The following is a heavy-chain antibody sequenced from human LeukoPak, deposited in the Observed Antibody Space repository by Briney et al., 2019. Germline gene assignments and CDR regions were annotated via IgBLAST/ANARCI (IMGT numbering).Heavy chain of an antibody. CDR3: ARVGRYGGYGSPVFDY. D-gene: IGHD5-12*01. V-gene: IGHV4-4*02. J-gene: IGHJ4*02. CDR2: IYHSGST. CDR1: GGSISSSNW. Sequence: SETLSLTCAVSGGSISSSNWWSWVRQPPGKGLEWIGEIYHSGSTNYNPSLKSRVTILVDNFKNQFSLKLSSVTAADTAMYYCARVGRYGGYGSPVFDYWGQGTLVTISS.